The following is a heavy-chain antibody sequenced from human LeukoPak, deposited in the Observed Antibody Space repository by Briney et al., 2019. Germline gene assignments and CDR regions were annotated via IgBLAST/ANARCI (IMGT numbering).Heavy chain of an antibody. CDR1: GFTVSRHY. CDR3: ARAPFSADSSATPPAFDI. V-gene: IGHV3-53*01. Sequence: GGSLRLSCAASGFTVSRHYMSWVRQAPGKGLEWVSIIYSPGGTYYADSVKGRFTISRDNSKNTIYLQMNSLRVDDTAVYYCARAPFSADSSATPPAFDIWGHGTMVTVPS. D-gene: IGHD3-22*01. J-gene: IGHJ3*02. CDR2: IYSPGGT.